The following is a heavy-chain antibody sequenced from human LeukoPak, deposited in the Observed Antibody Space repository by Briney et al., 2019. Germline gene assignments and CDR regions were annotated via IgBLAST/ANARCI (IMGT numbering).Heavy chain of an antibody. D-gene: IGHD3-3*01. CDR1: GGSISSSSYY. J-gene: IGHJ4*02. CDR2: IYYSGST. CDR3: ARADFLEWYFDY. V-gene: IGHV4-39*07. Sequence: SETLSLTCTVSGGSISSSSYYWGWIRQPPGKGLEWIGSIYYSGSTYYNPSLKSRVTISVDTSKNQFSLKLSSVTAADTAVYYCARADFLEWYFDYWGQGTLVTVSS.